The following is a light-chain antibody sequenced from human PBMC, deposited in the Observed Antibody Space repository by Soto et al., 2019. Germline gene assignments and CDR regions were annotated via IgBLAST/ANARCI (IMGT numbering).Light chain of an antibody. CDR1: SSNIGSNT. CDR3: AALDESLNGVV. J-gene: IGLJ2*01. Sequence: QSVLTQPASASGTPGQRVTISCSGSSSNIGSNTVNWYQQLPGRTPNILIYNDNQRPSGVPARFSGSKSCTSAALLISGLQSEDEADYYCAALDESLNGVVFGGGTKLTVL. CDR2: NDN. V-gene: IGLV1-44*01.